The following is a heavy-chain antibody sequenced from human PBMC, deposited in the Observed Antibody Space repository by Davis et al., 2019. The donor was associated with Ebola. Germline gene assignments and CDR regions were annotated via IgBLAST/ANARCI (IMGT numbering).Heavy chain of an antibody. CDR2: IYPGDSDT. D-gene: IGHD6-19*01. CDR1: GYSFTSYW. CDR3: ARHGCPYSSGWTCPGSY. V-gene: IGHV5-51*01. J-gene: IGHJ4*02. Sequence: PGGSLRLSCKGSGYSFTSYWIGWVRQMPGKGLEWMGIIYPGDSDTGYSPSFQGQVTISADKSISTAYLQWSSLKASDTAMYYCARHGCPYSSGWTCPGSYWGQGTLVTVSS.